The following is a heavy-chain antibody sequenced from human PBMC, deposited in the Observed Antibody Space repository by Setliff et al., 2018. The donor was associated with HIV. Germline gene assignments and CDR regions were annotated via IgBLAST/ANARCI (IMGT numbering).Heavy chain of an antibody. CDR3: ARHGQYGSGSYYNRPSDF. V-gene: IGHV5-51*01. CDR1: GYSFTNYW. Sequence: PGESLKISCKASGYSFTNYWVGWVRQMPGNGLEWVGLIWPDDSDTIYNPSFQGQVTISADKSISTAYLQWSSLKASDTAMYYCARHGQYGSGSYYNRPSDFWGQGTLVTVSS. CDR2: IWPDDSDT. D-gene: IGHD3-10*01. J-gene: IGHJ4*02.